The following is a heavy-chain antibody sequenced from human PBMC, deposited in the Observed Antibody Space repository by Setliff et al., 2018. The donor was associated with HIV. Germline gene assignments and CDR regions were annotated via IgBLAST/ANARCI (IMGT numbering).Heavy chain of an antibody. J-gene: IGHJ2*01. Sequence: SETLSLTCAVSGGSFSIYYWSWLRQPPGKGLEWIGEINHSGSTNYNPSLKSRVTISLDTSKNQFSLNLKSVTAADTAVYYCARRTYYESAGYWDYWYFDLWGRGTLVTSPQ. CDR3: ARRTYYESAGYWDYWYFDL. V-gene: IGHV4-34*01. CDR2: INHSGST. D-gene: IGHD3-22*01. CDR1: GGSFSIYY.